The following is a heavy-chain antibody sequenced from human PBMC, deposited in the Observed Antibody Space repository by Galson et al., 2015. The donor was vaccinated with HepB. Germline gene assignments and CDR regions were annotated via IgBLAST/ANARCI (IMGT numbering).Heavy chain of an antibody. D-gene: IGHD3-3*01. V-gene: IGHV3-7*03. Sequence: SLRLSCAASGFTFSSYWMSWVRQAPGKGLEWVANIKQDGSEKYYVDSVKGRFTISRDNAKNSLYLQMNSLRAEDTAVYYCARAPGSYYDFWSGYWGEPLSVKEYYFDYWGQGTLVTVSS. J-gene: IGHJ4*02. CDR3: ARAPGSYYDFWSGYWGEPLSVKEYYFDY. CDR1: GFTFSSYW. CDR2: IKQDGSEK.